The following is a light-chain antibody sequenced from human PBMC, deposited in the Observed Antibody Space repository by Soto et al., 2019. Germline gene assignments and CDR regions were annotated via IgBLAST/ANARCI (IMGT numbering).Light chain of an antibody. CDR2: AAS. J-gene: IGKJ4*01. CDR1: QGISNY. Sequence: DLQITQSPSSLFASLWDSGTIPCRATQGISNYLAWYQQKPGKVPKLLIYAASTLQSGVPSRFSGSGSGTDFTLTISSLQPEDVATYYCQKYNSAPLTFGGGTKVDIK. V-gene: IGKV1-27*01. CDR3: QKYNSAPLT.